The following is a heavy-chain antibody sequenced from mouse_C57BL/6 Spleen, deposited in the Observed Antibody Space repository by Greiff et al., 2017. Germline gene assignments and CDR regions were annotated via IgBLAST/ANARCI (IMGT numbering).Heavy chain of an antibody. J-gene: IGHJ2*01. Sequence: VQLQQSGAELVRPGTSVKVSCKASGYAFTNYLIEWVKQRPGQGLEWIGVINPGSGGTNYNEKFKGKATLTADKASSTAYMQLLSLTSEASAVYFCARITTVVLDYWGQGTTLTVSS. V-gene: IGHV1-54*01. CDR3: ARITTVVLDY. CDR1: GYAFTNYL. D-gene: IGHD1-1*01. CDR2: INPGSGGT.